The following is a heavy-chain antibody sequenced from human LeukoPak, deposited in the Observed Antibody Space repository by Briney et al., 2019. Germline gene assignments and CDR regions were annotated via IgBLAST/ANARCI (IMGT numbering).Heavy chain of an antibody. Sequence: GGSLRLSCAASGFTFSSYWMHWVRQAPGKGLEWVSSISSSSSYIYYADSVKGRFTISRDNAKNSLYLQMNSLRAEDTAVYYCARDYYDSSGYLDYWGQGTLVTVSS. CDR1: GFTFSSYW. V-gene: IGHV3-21*01. CDR2: ISSSSSYI. D-gene: IGHD3-22*01. J-gene: IGHJ4*02. CDR3: ARDYYDSSGYLDY.